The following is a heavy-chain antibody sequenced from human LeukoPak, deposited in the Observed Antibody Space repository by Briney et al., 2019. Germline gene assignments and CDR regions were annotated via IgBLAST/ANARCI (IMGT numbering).Heavy chain of an antibody. CDR1: GDSFSSVTDY. Sequence: PSETLSLTCTVSGDSFSSVTDYWAWIRQPPGKGLEWIASVDYSGGTYYNPSLESRVAISADMSKNQFSLKLTSVTGADTAVYYCAGERGEEYSSGWYKTNYFDSWGQGIRVTVSS. J-gene: IGHJ4*02. CDR3: AGERGEEYSSGWYKTNYFDS. V-gene: IGHV4-39*07. CDR2: VDYSGGT. D-gene: IGHD6-19*01.